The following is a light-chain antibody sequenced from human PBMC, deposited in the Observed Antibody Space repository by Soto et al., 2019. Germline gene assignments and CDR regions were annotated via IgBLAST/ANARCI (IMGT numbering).Light chain of an antibody. V-gene: IGKV3-15*01. Sequence: DTVLTQSPANLSVSPGERAAVSCRGSQSVSSSLAWYQQQPGQAPRLLIYSTSTRAIGIPARFSGSGSGTEFTLTINSLQSEDFAVYYCQQYIYWPRTFGQGTKVDIK. CDR2: STS. CDR3: QQYIYWPRT. CDR1: QSVSSS. J-gene: IGKJ1*01.